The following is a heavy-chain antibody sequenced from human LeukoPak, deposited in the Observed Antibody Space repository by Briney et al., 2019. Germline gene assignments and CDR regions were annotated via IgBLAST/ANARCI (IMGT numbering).Heavy chain of an antibody. V-gene: IGHV3-74*01. CDR2: INSDGSST. J-gene: IGHJ6*03. CDR1: GFTFSRYW. Sequence: PGGSLRLSCAASGFTFSRYWMHWVRQAPGKGLGWVSRINSDGSSTSYADSVRGRFTISRDNAKNTLYLQMNSLRAGDTAVYYCAKDFGELASYYMDVWGKGTTVTVSS. D-gene: IGHD3-10*01. CDR3: AKDFGELASYYMDV.